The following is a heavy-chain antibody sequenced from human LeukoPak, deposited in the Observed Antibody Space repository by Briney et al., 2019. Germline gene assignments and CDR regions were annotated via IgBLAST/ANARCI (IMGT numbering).Heavy chain of an antibody. J-gene: IGHJ6*03. V-gene: IGHV1-8*01. Sequence: ASVKVSCKASGYTFTSYDINWVRQATGQGLEWMGWMNPNSGNTGYAQKFQGRVTMTRNTSISTAYMELSSLRSEDTAVYYCARDSSSYGEDYYYYYYYMDVWGKGTTVTVSS. D-gene: IGHD6-6*01. CDR1: GYTFTSYD. CDR2: MNPNSGNT. CDR3: ARDSSSYGEDYYYYYYYMDV.